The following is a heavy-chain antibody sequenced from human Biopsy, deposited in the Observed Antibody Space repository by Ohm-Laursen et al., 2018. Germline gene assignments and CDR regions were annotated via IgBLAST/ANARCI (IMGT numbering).Heavy chain of an antibody. CDR2: ITADEK. D-gene: IGHD1-26*01. CDR1: DYTFYSYG. J-gene: IGHJ3*02. V-gene: IGHV1-18*04. CDR3: ARVFGGAYYSYAFDI. Sequence: ASVKVSCKASDYTFYSYGITWVRRAPGQGLEWMGWITADEKNSAPKFQGRVTMTTDMSTSTAYMELRGLKSDDTAVYYWARVFGGAYYSYAFDIWGQGTLVIVSS.